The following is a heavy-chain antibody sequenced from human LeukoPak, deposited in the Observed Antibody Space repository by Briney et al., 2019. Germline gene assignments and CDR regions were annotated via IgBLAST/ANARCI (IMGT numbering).Heavy chain of an antibody. CDR1: GGSFGGYY. Sequence: PSETLSLTCAVYGGSFGGYYWSWIRLPPGKGLEWIGEINHSGSTNYNPSLKSRVTISVDTSKNQFSLKLSSVTAADTAVYYCARARLLYYYDSSGYYYSWGFDYWGQGTLVTVSS. D-gene: IGHD3-22*01. CDR2: INHSGST. V-gene: IGHV4-34*01. J-gene: IGHJ4*02. CDR3: ARARLLYYYDSSGYYYSWGFDY.